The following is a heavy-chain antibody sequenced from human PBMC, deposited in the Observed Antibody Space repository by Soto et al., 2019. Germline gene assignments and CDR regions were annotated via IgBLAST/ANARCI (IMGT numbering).Heavy chain of an antibody. Sequence: QVHLVQSGVEVKTPGASVKVSCQASGYTFFTYDISWVRQAPGQGLEWMGWISTYSGDTKYAQKFQGRVTMTTDTSTTTAYLELRSLRSDDTAVYYCARHHGPTTSENWFDPGGQVTLVTVSS. CDR3: ARHHGPTTSENWFDP. D-gene: IGHD5-12*01. J-gene: IGHJ5*02. CDR1: GYTFFTYD. V-gene: IGHV1-18*01. CDR2: ISTYSGDT.